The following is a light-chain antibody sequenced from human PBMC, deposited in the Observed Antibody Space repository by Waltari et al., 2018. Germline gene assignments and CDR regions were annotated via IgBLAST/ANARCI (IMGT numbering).Light chain of an antibody. CDR1: QSVTRA. CDR3: QHYLRLPVT. CDR2: GAS. V-gene: IGKV3-20*01. J-gene: IGKJ1*01. Sequence: ENVLTQSPGTLSLSPGESATLSCRTSQSVTRALAWYQQKPGQAPRLLIYGASNRATGIPDRFSGSGSGTDFSLTISSLEPEDFAVYYCQHYLRLPVTFGQGTKVEVK.